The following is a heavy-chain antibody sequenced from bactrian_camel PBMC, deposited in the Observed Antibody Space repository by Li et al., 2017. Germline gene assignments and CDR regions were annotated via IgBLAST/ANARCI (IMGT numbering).Heavy chain of an antibody. D-gene: IGHD6*01. CDR2: IATDDST. J-gene: IGHJ4*01. CDR3: ATDRRLLAVPDNY. Sequence: HVQLVESGGGSVQAGGPLRLSCAVSKYVYTSNCIGWFRQSPGKEREWVSFIATDDSTIYADSVKGRFTISKDNAKKTLYLQMNSLKTEDSAMYYCATDRRLLAVPDNYWGPGTQVTVS. V-gene: IGHV3S1*01. CDR1: KYVYTSNC.